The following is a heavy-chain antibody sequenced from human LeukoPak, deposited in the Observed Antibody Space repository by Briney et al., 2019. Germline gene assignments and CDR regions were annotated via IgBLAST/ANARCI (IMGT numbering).Heavy chain of an antibody. V-gene: IGHV3-21*01. D-gene: IGHD3-10*01. CDR1: GFTFSRYS. CDR2: ISSTSDYI. Sequence: GGSLRLSCAASGFTFSRYSMNWVRQAPGKGLEWVSSISSTSDYIFYADSVKGRFTISRGNADDSLYLQMNSPRAEDTAVYYCARDLSYYGSGSYYYFDYWGQGTLVTVSS. J-gene: IGHJ4*02. CDR3: ARDLSYYGSGSYYYFDY.